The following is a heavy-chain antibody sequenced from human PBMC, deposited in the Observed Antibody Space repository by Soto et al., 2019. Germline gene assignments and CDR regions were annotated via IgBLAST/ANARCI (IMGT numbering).Heavy chain of an antibody. CDR1: GYTFTSYG. CDR3: ARDVAVAGTVVGSPGEYYFDY. Sequence: QVKLVQSGAEVKKPGASVKVSCKASGYTFTSYGISWVRQAPGQGLEWMGWISAYNGNTNYAQKLQGRVTMTTDTSTSTAYMELRSLRSDDTAVYYCARDVAVAGTVVGSPGEYYFDYWGQGTLVTVSS. CDR2: ISAYNGNT. V-gene: IGHV1-18*01. J-gene: IGHJ4*02. D-gene: IGHD6-19*01.